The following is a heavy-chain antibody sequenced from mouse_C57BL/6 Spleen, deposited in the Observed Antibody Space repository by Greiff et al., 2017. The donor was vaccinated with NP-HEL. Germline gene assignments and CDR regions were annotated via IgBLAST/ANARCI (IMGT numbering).Heavy chain of an antibody. D-gene: IGHD2-1*01. CDR3: TEGGNYLPWFAY. CDR2: IDPETGGT. V-gene: IGHV1-15*01. Sequence: VQLQQSGAELVRPGASVTLSCKASGYTFTDYEMHWVKQTPVHGLEWIGAIDPETGGTAYNQKFKGKAILTADKSSSTAYMELRSLTSEDSAVYYCTEGGNYLPWFAYWGQGTLVTVSA. CDR1: GYTFTDYE. J-gene: IGHJ3*01.